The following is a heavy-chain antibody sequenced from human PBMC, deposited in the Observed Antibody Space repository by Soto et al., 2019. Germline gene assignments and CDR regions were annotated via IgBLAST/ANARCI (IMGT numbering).Heavy chain of an antibody. V-gene: IGHV1-18*01. CDR1: GYTFTSYG. CDR3: ASVGYDSSGYYLKNNWFDP. CDR2: ISAYNGNT. D-gene: IGHD3-22*01. J-gene: IGHJ5*02. Sequence: ASVKVSCKASGYTFTSYGISWVRQAPGQGLEWMGWISAYNGNTNYAQKLQGRVTMTTDTSTSTAYMELRSPRSDDTAVYYCASVGYDSSGYYLKNNWFDPWGQGTLVTVSS.